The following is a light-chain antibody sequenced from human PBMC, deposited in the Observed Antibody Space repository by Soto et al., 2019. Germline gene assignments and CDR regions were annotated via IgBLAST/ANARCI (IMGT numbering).Light chain of an antibody. Sequence: QSALTQPASVSGSPGQSIAISCTGTSSDVGAYDSVCWYQQHPGKAPKLIIFGVSNRPSGVSNRFSGHKSGNTASLTISGLQAEDEADYYCSSYTGDSRYVFGTGTKLTVL. CDR1: SSDVGAYDS. CDR2: GVS. V-gene: IGLV2-14*03. J-gene: IGLJ1*01. CDR3: SSYTGDSRYV.